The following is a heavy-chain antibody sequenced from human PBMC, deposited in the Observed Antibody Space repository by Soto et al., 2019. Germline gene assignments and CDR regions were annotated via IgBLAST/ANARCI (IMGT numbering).Heavy chain of an antibody. V-gene: IGHV1-2*04. CDR3: ARGTTLSSYYYVMDV. D-gene: IGHD1-7*01. J-gene: IGHJ6*02. Sequence: ASVKVSCKASGYTFTGYYMHWVRQAPGQGLEWMGWINPNSGGTNYAQKFQGWVTMTRDTSISTAYMELSRLRSDDTAVYYCARGTTLSSYYYVMDVWGQGTTVTVSS. CDR1: GYTFTGYY. CDR2: INPNSGGT.